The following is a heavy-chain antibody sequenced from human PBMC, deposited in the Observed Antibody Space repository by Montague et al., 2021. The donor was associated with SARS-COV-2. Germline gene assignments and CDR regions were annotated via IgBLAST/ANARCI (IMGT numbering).Heavy chain of an antibody. Sequence: SETLSLTCAVYGGSVSDYYWSWIRQPPGKGLEWIGEINHSGSTNYSPSLKSRVTTSVDTSKNQFSLKLTSVTAADTAVYYCARGLRITMIVVVITDIWFDPWGQGTLVTVSS. J-gene: IGHJ5*02. V-gene: IGHV4-34*01. CDR1: GGSVSDYY. D-gene: IGHD3-22*01. CDR2: INHSGST. CDR3: ARGLRITMIVVVITDIWFDP.